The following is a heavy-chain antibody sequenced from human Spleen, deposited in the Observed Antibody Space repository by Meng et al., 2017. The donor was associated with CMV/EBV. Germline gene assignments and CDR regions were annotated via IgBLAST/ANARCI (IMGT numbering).Heavy chain of an antibody. D-gene: IGHD2-15*01. Sequence: GESLKISCAASGFTFSSYTVNWVRQAPGKGLEWVGFIRNRAYGGTTEYAASVKGRFSISRDDSKDVVYLQMNSLKTEDTAVYYCTRGGQLLHDYWGQGTLVTVSS. J-gene: IGHJ4*02. CDR2: IRNRAYGGTT. CDR3: TRGGQLLHDY. CDR1: GFTFSSYT. V-gene: IGHV3-49*04.